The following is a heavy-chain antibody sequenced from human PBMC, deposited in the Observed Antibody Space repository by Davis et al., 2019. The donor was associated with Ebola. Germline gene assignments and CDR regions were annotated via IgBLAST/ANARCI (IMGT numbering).Heavy chain of an antibody. CDR3: ATPMGRGYIDY. CDR1: GYTFTSYY. V-gene: IGHV1-46*03. Sequence: ASVKVSCKASGYTFTSYYMHWVRQAPGQGLEWMGIINPSCGSTSYAQKFQGRVTMTRDTSTSTVYMELSSLRSEDTAVYYCATPMGRGYIDYWGQGTLVTVSS. CDR2: INPSCGST. J-gene: IGHJ4*02. D-gene: IGHD3-10*01.